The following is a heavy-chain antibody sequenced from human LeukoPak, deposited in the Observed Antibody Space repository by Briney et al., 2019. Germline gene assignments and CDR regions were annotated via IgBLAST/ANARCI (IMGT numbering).Heavy chain of an antibody. D-gene: IGHD2-8*01. CDR3: AGADGVVRGYSFDS. Sequence: PSQTLSLTCTVSGASISSGGYYWSWIRQHPGKGLEWIGYIYYGGSTYYNPSLKSRITISVDTSKNQFSLELSSVTAAATAVYYCAGADGVVRGYSFDSGGRGIMVPV. V-gene: IGHV4-31*03. J-gene: IGHJ4*02. CDR1: GASISSGGYY. CDR2: IYYGGST.